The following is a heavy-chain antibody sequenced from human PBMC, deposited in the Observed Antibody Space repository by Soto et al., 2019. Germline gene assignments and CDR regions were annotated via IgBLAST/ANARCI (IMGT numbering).Heavy chain of an antibody. CDR1: GRSISNYY. J-gene: IGHJ4*02. CDR3: ARDHPHSYGVYYFDY. CDR2: TYSSGST. V-gene: IGHV4-59*01. Sequence: SETLSLTCTVSGRSISNYYWNWIRQSPGKGLEWIGYTYSSGSTHYNPSLQNRVTISIDTSKNQVSLKVNSVTAADTAVYYCARDHPHSYGVYYFDYWGQGTPVTVSS. D-gene: IGHD5-18*01.